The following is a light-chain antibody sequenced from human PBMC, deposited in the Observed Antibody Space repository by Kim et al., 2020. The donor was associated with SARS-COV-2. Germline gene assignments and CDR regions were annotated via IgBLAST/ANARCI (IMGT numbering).Light chain of an antibody. CDR3: GSYAGSNNLV. Sequence: GKQVTVPCTGTSRAVGGYNYVSWYHQHPGKAPNLMIYEVSKRPSGVPDRFSGSKSGNTASLTVSGLQAEDEADYYCGSYAGSNNLVFGGGTQLTVL. CDR1: SRAVGGYNY. CDR2: EVS. V-gene: IGLV2-8*01. J-gene: IGLJ2*01.